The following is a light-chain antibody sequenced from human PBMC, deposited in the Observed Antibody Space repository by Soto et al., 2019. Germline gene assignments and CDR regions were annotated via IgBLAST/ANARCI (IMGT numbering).Light chain of an antibody. Sequence: QSALTQPPSASGSPGQSVTISCTGTSSDVGAYNYVSWYQQHPGRAPKLMIYEGSKRPSGVSNRFSGSKSGNTASLTISGLQAEDEADYYCCSYAGSSTFVVFGGGTKVTVL. V-gene: IGLV2-23*03. CDR3: CSYAGSSTFVV. J-gene: IGLJ2*01. CDR2: EGS. CDR1: SSDVGAYNY.